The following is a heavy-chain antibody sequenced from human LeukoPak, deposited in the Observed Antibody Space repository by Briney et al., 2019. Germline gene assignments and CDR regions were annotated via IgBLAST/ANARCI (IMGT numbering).Heavy chain of an antibody. CDR1: GGSISSYY. CDR3: AREADSSSWYVGDAFDI. D-gene: IGHD6-13*01. J-gene: IGHJ3*02. Sequence: SETLSLTCAVSGGSISSYYWSWIRQPAGKGLEWIGRIYTSGSTNYNPSLKSRVTMSVDTSKNQFSLKLSSVTAADTAVYYCAREADSSSWYVGDAFDIWGQGTMVTVSS. V-gene: IGHV4-4*07. CDR2: IYTSGST.